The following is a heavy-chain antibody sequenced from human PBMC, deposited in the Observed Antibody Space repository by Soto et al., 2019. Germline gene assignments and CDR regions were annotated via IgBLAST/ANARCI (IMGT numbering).Heavy chain of an antibody. J-gene: IGHJ4*02. CDR1: GFTFSSYG. D-gene: IGHD1-1*01. V-gene: IGHV3-30*18. CDR3: AKSRGNWNDPEFDY. Sequence: PGGSLRLSCAASGFTFSSYGMHWVRQAPGKGLEWVAVISYDGSNKYYADSVKGRLSISRDNSKNTLYLQMNSLRGEDTALYYCAKSRGNWNDPEFDYWGQGTVVTVSS. CDR2: ISYDGSNK.